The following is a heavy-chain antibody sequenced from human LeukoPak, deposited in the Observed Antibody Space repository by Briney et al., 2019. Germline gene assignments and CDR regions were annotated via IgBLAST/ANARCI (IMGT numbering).Heavy chain of an antibody. D-gene: IGHD3-22*01. V-gene: IGHV1-2*02. Sequence: ASVKVSCKASGYTFTGYYMHWVRQAPGQGLEWMGWINPNSGGTNYAQKFQGRVTMTRDTSISTAYMELSRLRSDDTAVYYCARESNHYYDRNFDYWGQGTLVTVSS. J-gene: IGHJ4*02. CDR1: GYTFTGYY. CDR3: ARESNHYYDRNFDY. CDR2: INPNSGGT.